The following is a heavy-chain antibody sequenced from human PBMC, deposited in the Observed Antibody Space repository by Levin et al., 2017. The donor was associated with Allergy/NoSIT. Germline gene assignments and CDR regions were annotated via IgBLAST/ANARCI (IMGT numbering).Heavy chain of an antibody. CDR1: GFTFSRYS. D-gene: IGHD6-13*01. V-gene: IGHV3-21*01. Sequence: PGGSLRLSCAASGFTFSRYSMNWVRQAPGKGLEWVSSIGSNSKYIYYADSVKGRFTISRDNAKNSLYLQINSLRADDTGVYYCTRVDMEQLMEDYYYAMDVWGQGTTVTVSS. CDR2: IGSNSKYI. CDR3: TRVDMEQLMEDYYYAMDV. J-gene: IGHJ6*02.